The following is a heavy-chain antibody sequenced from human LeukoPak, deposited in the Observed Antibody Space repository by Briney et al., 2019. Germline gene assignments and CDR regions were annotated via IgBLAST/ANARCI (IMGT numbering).Heavy chain of an antibody. Sequence: GPLRLSCAASGSSFSSYAMTWVRQAPGKGLEWVSAITGRGGRTSSAASVKGRFTVSRDNSVNTLHLQMNSLRAEDTAVYFCAKDRDDYGDRETFDMWGQGTMVTVSS. J-gene: IGHJ3*02. CDR3: AKDRDDYGDRETFDM. D-gene: IGHD4-17*01. V-gene: IGHV3-23*01. CDR2: ITGRGGRT. CDR1: GSSFSSYA.